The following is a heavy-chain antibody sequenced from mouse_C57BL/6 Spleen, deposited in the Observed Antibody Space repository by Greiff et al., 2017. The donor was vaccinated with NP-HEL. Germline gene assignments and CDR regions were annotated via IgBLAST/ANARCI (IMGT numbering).Heavy chain of an antibody. J-gene: IGHJ4*01. CDR3: TRWGLRAMDD. D-gene: IGHD2-2*01. CDR1: GYTFTDYE. V-gene: IGHV1-15*01. CDR2: IDPETGGT. Sequence: QVQLKQSGAELVRPGASVTLSCKASGYTFTDYEMHWVKQTPVHGLEWIGAIDPETGGTAYIPRFKGKAILTADKSSSTAYMELRSLTSEDSAVYYCTRWGLRAMDDWGQGTSGTVSA.